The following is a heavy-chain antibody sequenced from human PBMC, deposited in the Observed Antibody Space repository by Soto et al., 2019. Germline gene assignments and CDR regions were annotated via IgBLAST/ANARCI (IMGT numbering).Heavy chain of an antibody. CDR3: TRGPKESSGGPRWY. Sequence: QVQLVQSGAEVKKPGASVKVSCKAFGYTFTSYGISWVRQAPGQGLEWMGWISGYNGNTKYAQKFQGRVTMTTDTSTSTAYMELRSLRSDDTAVYYCTRGPKESSGGPRWYWGQGTLVTVSS. J-gene: IGHJ4*02. CDR1: GYTFTSYG. V-gene: IGHV1-18*01. CDR2: ISGYNGNT. D-gene: IGHD1-26*01.